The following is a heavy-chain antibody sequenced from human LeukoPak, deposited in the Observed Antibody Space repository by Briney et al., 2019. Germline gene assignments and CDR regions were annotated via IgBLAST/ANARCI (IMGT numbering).Heavy chain of an antibody. J-gene: IGHJ6*02. Sequence: QPGGSLRLSCAASGFKLNDHYIYWVRQAPAKGREGVGRSRNKASSYTTEYAASVEGRFTISRDVSESSLSLKMNSLRTEDTAVYYCGRIAINANNGMDVWGQGTTVTVSS. D-gene: IGHD1/OR15-1a*01. CDR3: GRIAINANNGMDV. CDR1: GFKLNDHY. V-gene: IGHV3-72*01. CDR2: SRNKASSYTT.